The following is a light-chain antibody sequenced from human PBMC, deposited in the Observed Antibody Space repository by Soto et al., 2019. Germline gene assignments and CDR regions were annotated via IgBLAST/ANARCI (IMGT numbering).Light chain of an antibody. V-gene: IGLV3-1*01. Sequence: SYELTQPPSASVSPGQTADIDCAGDNLGAKYVSWFQQKAGQSPVLVIYQDSKRPSGIPERFSGSNSGDMATLTISGTQAMDEADYYCQAWDSSRMVFGGGTKLTVL. CDR2: QDS. J-gene: IGLJ2*01. CDR1: NLGAKY. CDR3: QAWDSSRMV.